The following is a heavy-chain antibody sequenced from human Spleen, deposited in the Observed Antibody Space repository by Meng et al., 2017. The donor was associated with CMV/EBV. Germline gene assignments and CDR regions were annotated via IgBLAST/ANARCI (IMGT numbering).Heavy chain of an antibody. CDR2: TYYRSKWYN. V-gene: IGHV6-1*01. Sequence: HLHQSGHGLLKPSQPLSLPCAISGDSVSSNSAAWNWIRQSPSRGLEWLGRTYYRSKWYNDYAVSVKSRISINPDTSKNQFSLQLNSVTPEDTAVYYCARATAAAVSFDYWGQGTLVTVSS. CDR3: ARATAAAVSFDY. D-gene: IGHD6-13*01. CDR1: GDSVSSNSAA. J-gene: IGHJ4*02.